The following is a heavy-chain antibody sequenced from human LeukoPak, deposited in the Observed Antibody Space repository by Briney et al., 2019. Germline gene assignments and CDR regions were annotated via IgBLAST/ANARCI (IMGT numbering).Heavy chain of an antibody. CDR3: ARAITIFGVVIGPRFDP. Sequence: PSETLSLTCAVYGGSFSGYYWSWIRQPPGKGLEWIGEINHSGSTNYNPSLKSRVTISVDTSKNQFSLKLSSVTAADTAVYYCARAITIFGVVIGPRFDPWGQGTLVTVSS. D-gene: IGHD3-3*01. CDR1: GGSFSGYY. J-gene: IGHJ5*02. CDR2: INHSGST. V-gene: IGHV4-34*01.